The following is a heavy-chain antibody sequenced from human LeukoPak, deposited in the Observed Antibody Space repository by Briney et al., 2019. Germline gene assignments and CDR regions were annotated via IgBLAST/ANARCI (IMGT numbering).Heavy chain of an antibody. CDR3: ARGGSYFGN. CDR2: IYYSGST. J-gene: IGHJ4*02. Sequence: PSETLSLTCTVSGGSVNSGSYYWSWIRQPPGKGLEWIGYIYYSGSTNHNPSIKSRVTILVDTSKNQFSLQLSSVTAADTAVYYCARGGSYFGNWGQGTLVTVSS. CDR1: GGSVNSGSYY. D-gene: IGHD1-26*01. V-gene: IGHV4-61*01.